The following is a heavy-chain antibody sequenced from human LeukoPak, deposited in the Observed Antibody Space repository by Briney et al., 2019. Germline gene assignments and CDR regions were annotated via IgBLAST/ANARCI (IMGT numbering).Heavy chain of an antibody. J-gene: IGHJ3*02. V-gene: IGHV3-48*03. D-gene: IGHD6-13*01. CDR1: GFTFSSYE. CDR3: ARKGGSWSLDAFDI. Sequence: QPGGSLRLSCAASGFTFSSYEMNWVRQAPGKGLEWVSYISSSGSTIYYADSVKGRFTISRDNSKNTLYLQMNSLRAEDTAVYYCARKGGSWSLDAFDIWGQGTMVTVSS. CDR2: ISSSGSTI.